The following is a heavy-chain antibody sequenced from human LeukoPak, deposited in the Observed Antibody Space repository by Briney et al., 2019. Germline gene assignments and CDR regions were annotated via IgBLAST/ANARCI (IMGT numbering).Heavy chain of an antibody. D-gene: IGHD3-22*01. CDR3: ATTRRGYYDSSGYNDH. Sequence: GASVKLFCRAAGYTFTSSSITWGREATGPGLEWMGVISTYKGITDYTENLRGRVSMTRDTSTSTASMQLSGLTSDDTAVYFCATTRRGYYDSSGYNDHWGQGTLVTVAS. CDR2: ISTYKGIT. V-gene: IGHV1-18*01. J-gene: IGHJ5*02. CDR1: GYTFTSSS.